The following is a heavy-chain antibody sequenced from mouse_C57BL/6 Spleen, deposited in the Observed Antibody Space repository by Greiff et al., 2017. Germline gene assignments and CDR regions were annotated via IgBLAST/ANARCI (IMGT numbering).Heavy chain of an antibody. J-gene: IGHJ4*01. Sequence: VHVKQSGPELVKPGASVKIPCKASGYTFTDYNMDWVKQSHGKSLEWIGDINPNNGGTIYNQKFKGKATLTVDKSSSTAYMELRSLTSEDTAVYYCARWDGGYYAMDYWGQGTSVTVSS. CDR3: ARWDGGYYAMDY. CDR1: GYTFTDYN. D-gene: IGHD4-1*01. CDR2: INPNNGGT. V-gene: IGHV1-18*01.